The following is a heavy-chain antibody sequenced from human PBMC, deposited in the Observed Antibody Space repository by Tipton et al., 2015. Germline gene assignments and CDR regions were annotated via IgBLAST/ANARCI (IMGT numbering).Heavy chain of an antibody. CDR1: GDSVSSNSDA. CDR2: TYYRSRWYN. J-gene: IGHJ3*02. V-gene: IGHV6-1*01. Sequence: GLVKPSQTLSLTCAISGDSVSSNSDAWNWIRQSPSRGLEWLGRTYYRSRWYNDYAVSVKSRITITPDTSKNQFSLQLNSVTPEDTAVYYCARGRNNAFDIWCQGTLVTVSS. CDR3: ARGRNNAFDI.